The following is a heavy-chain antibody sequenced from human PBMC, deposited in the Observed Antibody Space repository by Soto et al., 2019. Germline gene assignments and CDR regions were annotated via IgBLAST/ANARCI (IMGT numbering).Heavy chain of an antibody. J-gene: IGHJ4*02. V-gene: IGHV1-69*08. CDR1: GGTFNTYT. Sequence: QVQLVQSGAELKVAGSSVRVSCTASGGTFNTYTFSWVRQAPGQGLEWMGRIIPFLGISNYAPQFQGRIMIAANRSTSTTYLDLTGLTSVDTALYYCATEDRSSSLDDWGQGSLVTVSS. CDR3: ATEDRSSSLDD. CDR2: IIPFLGIS. D-gene: IGHD6-6*01.